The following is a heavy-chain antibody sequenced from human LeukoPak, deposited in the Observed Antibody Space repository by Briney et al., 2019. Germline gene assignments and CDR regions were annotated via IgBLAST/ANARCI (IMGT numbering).Heavy chain of an antibody. CDR2: IYYSGST. D-gene: IGHD6-13*01. CDR3: ARRKAAAGTGGWFDP. CDR1: GGSISSSSYY. Sequence: SETLSLTCTVSGGSISSSSYYWGWIRQSPGKGLEWIGSIYYSGSTYYNPSLKSRVTISIDKSKNQFSLKLSSVTAADTAVYYCARRKAAAGTGGWFDPWGQGTLVTVSS. J-gene: IGHJ5*02. V-gene: IGHV4-39*01.